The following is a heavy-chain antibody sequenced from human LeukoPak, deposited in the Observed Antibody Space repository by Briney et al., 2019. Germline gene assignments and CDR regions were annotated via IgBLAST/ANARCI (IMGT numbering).Heavy chain of an antibody. J-gene: IGHJ4*02. CDR1: GDSITSDTW. V-gene: IGHV4-4*02. Sequence: SETLSLTCAVSGDSITSDTWWSWVRQPPGKGLGGIAEIYHGGSINYNPSLKSRVTISVDKSRNQFSLKLSSVTAANTAVYYCARLHCSSTSCYRLWALNYFDYWGQGTLVTVSS. CDR2: IYHGGSI. D-gene: IGHD2-2*01. CDR3: ARLHCSSTSCYRLWALNYFDY.